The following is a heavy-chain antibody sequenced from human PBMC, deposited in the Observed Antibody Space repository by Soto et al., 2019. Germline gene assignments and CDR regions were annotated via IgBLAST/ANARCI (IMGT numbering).Heavy chain of an antibody. CDR3: AGGYCSDGGCYYYYYYYMDV. D-gene: IGHD2-15*01. CDR1: GFAFSSYS. V-gene: IGHV3-21*01. J-gene: IGHJ6*03. Sequence: GGSLRLSCSASGFAFSSYSMNWVRQAPGKGLEWVSSISSNSDYTYYADSVKGRFTMSRDNAKNSLYLQMNGLTAEDTAVYYCAGGYCSDGGCYYYYYYYMDVWGTGTTVTVSS. CDR2: ISSNSDYT.